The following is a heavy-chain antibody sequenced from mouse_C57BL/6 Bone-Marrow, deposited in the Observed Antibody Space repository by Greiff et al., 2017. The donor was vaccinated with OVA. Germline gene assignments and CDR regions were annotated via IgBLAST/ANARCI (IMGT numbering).Heavy chain of an antibody. CDR1: GYTFTSYW. CDR3: ARHYGSRPYCDY. D-gene: IGHD1-1*01. Sequence: QVQLQQPGAELVMPGASVKLSCKASGYTFTSYWMHWVKQRPGQGLEWIGEIDPSDSYTNYNQKFKGKSTLTVDKSSSTAYMQLSSLTSEDSAVYYCARHYGSRPYCDYWGQGTTLTVSS. CDR2: IDPSDSYT. V-gene: IGHV1-69*01. J-gene: IGHJ2*01.